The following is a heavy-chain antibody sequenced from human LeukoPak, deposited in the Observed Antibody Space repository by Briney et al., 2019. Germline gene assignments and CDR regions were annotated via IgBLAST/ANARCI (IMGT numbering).Heavy chain of an antibody. CDR1: GXTVSGNY. D-gene: IGHD3-16*01. CDR3: ARDRPYGGVGDFDY. CDR2: IYTDGNT. V-gene: IGHV3-66*01. Sequence: GGSLRLSCAVSGXTVSGNYMSWVRQAPRKGLEWVSAIYTDGNTHYAGSVKGRFTIPRVSFKNTLYLQMNSLRAEDTAVYYCARDRPYGGVGDFDYWGQGTLVTVSS. J-gene: IGHJ4*02.